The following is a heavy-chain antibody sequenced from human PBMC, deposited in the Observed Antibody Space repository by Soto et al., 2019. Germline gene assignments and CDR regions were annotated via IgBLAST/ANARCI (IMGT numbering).Heavy chain of an antibody. V-gene: IGHV4-30-2*01. CDR2: IYHSGST. Sequence: SETLSLTCAVSGGSISSYGYSWIWNRQTPGKGLERIGSIYHSGSTYYNPSLKSRVTLSLDRSKTQFSLKLYSVTGADTAVYYCARDLDYYGMDVWGQGTTVTVSS. CDR1: GGSISSYGYS. CDR3: ARDLDYYGMDV. J-gene: IGHJ6*02.